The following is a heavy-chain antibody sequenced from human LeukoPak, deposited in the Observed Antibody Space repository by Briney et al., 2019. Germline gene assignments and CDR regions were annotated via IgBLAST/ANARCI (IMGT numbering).Heavy chain of an antibody. J-gene: IGHJ3*02. CDR3: ANLVGATKSRAFDI. CDR1: GFNFYMYQ. CDR2: INRSGSPV. D-gene: IGHD1-26*01. V-gene: IGHV3-48*01. Sequence: GGSLRLSCAASGFNFYMYQMNWPRQAPGKGLEWIAYINRSGSPVHLADSVKGRFTISRDNSKNTLYLQMNSLRAEDTAVYYCANLVGATKSRAFDIWGQGTMVTVSS.